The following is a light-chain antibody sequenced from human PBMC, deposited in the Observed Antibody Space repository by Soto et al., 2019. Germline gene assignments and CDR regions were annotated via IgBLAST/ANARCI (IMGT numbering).Light chain of an antibody. CDR3: QQSYSSPVT. CDR2: ITS. J-gene: IGKJ5*01. V-gene: IGKV1-39*01. CDR1: HNIRRY. Sequence: DIQMTQSPDSLSASVGDRVSITCRASHNIRRYLNWYQHKPGKAPKLLIYITSSLHSGVPSRFSGSGSGTDFTLTISSLQAEDFATYYCQQSYSSPVTFGPGTRLEIK.